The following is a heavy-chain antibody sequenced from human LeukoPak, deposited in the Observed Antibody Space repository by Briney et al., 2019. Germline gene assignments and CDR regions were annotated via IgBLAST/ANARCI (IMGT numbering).Heavy chain of an antibody. Sequence: GGSLRLSCAASGFTVSSNYMSWVRQAPGKGLEWVSAISTSGGSTYYADSVKGRFTNSRDNSKNTLSLQMNSLRAEDTAVYYCARDYYDGIGYYYEDYWGQGTLVTVSS. CDR2: ISTSGGST. CDR1: GFTVSSNY. J-gene: IGHJ4*02. CDR3: ARDYYDGIGYYYEDY. D-gene: IGHD3-22*01. V-gene: IGHV3-53*01.